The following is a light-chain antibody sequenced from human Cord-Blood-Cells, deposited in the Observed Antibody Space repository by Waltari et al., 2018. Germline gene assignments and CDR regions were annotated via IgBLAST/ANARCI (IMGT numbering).Light chain of an antibody. CDR1: TSSVVSGNL. CDR2: EGS. CDR3: CSYAGSSTWV. J-gene: IGLJ3*02. Sequence: QSALTPPASVSASPGQQTIIFSTTTTSSVVSGNLVSWYQHHPGKAPKLLIYEGSKRPSGCSNRFSGSKSSNTASLTISGLQAEDEADYYCCSYAGSSTWVFGGGTKLTVL. V-gene: IGLV2-23*01.